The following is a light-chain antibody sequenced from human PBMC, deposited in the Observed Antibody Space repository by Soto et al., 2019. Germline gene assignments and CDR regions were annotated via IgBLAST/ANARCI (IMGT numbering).Light chain of an antibody. Sequence: QSVLTQPPSVAAAPGQRVTISRSGSSSNIGCDVVSWYQQLPGPAPKLLIYEDNKRPSGIPDRFSGSKSGTSATLGITGLQTGDEADYYCGAWDTSLRGGVFGGGTKRPVL. V-gene: IGLV1-51*02. CDR2: EDN. CDR3: GAWDTSLRGGV. CDR1: SSNIGCDV. J-gene: IGLJ2*01.